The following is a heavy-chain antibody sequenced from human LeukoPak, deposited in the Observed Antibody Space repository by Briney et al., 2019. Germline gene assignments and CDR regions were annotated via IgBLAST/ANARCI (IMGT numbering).Heavy chain of an antibody. CDR3: ATAGYCSSTSCPYYYYYGMNV. V-gene: IGHV1-24*01. D-gene: IGHD2-2*01. CDR2: FDPEDGET. Sequence: ASVKVSYKVSGYTLTELSMHWVRQAPGKGLEWMGGFDPEDGETIYAQKFQGRVTMTEDTSTDTAYMELSSLRSEDTAVYYCATAGYCSSTSCPYYYYYGMNVWGKGTTVTVSS. CDR1: GYTLTELS. J-gene: IGHJ6*04.